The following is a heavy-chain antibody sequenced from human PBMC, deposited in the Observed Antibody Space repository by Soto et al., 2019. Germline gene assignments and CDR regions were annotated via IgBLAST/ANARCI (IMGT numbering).Heavy chain of an antibody. V-gene: IGHV4-59*08. Sequence: PSETLSLTCTVSGGSISSYYWSWIRQPPGKGLEWIGYVYYSGSTKYNPSLKSRATISVDRSKNQFSLKLNSVTAADTAVYYCASSSSSWYYYYIDVWGKGTTVTVSS. CDR2: VYYSGST. J-gene: IGHJ6*03. CDR3: ASSSSSWYYYYIDV. D-gene: IGHD6-6*01. CDR1: GGSISSYY.